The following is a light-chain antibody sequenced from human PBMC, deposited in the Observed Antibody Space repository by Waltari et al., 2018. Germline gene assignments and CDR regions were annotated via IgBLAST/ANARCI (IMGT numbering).Light chain of an antibody. CDR1: GGSFATNY. CDR3: QSYYGRRSWV. Sequence: FILTQSHSVSESPGRTVTISCSGSGGSFATNYVQWYQQRPGSAPTTVVYADNQRPPGVPVLFSGSVDRSSHSASPTIAGLQTEDEADYYLQSYYGRRSWVFGGGTKLTVL. V-gene: IGLV6-57*02. J-gene: IGLJ3*02. CDR2: ADN.